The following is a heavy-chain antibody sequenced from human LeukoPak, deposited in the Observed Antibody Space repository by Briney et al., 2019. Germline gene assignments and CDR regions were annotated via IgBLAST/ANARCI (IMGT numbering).Heavy chain of an antibody. Sequence: PGGSLTLSCAASGFTFSSNYMSWVRQAPGKGLEWVSAISGSGGSTYYADSVKGRFTISRDNSKNTLYLQMNSLRAEDTAVYYCAKNGIAAADPYYFDYWGQGTLVTVSS. CDR3: AKNGIAAADPYYFDY. D-gene: IGHD6-13*01. CDR2: ISGSGGST. V-gene: IGHV3-23*01. CDR1: GFTFSSNY. J-gene: IGHJ4*02.